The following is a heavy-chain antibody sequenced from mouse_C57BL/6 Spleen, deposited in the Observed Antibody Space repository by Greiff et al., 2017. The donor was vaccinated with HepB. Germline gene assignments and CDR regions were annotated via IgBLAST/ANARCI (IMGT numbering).Heavy chain of an antibody. CDR1: GYAFSSYW. CDR2: IYPGDGDT. Sequence: QVHVKQSGAELVKPGASVKISCKASGYAFSSYWMNWVKQRPGKGLEWIGQIYPGDGDTNYNGKFKGKATLTADKSSSTAYMQLSSLTSEDSAVYFCARGEVDGLGAYWGQGTLVTVSA. J-gene: IGHJ3*01. CDR3: ARGEVDGLGAY. D-gene: IGHD2-3*01. V-gene: IGHV1-80*01.